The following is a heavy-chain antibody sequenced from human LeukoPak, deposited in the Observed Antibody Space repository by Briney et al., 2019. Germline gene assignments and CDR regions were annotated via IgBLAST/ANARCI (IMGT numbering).Heavy chain of an antibody. CDR1: GFTLSDYA. V-gene: IGHV3-23*01. D-gene: IGHD1-26*01. CDR2: IVGSGGGT. Sequence: GGSLRLSCAASGFTLSDYAMNWVRQAPGKGLEWVSTIVGSGGGTYYTDSVKGRFTISRDNSKNTLYRQMTSLRAEDTALYYCAKDSSGSFPRPRVYWGQGTLVTAS. J-gene: IGHJ4*01. CDR3: AKDSSGSFPRPRVY.